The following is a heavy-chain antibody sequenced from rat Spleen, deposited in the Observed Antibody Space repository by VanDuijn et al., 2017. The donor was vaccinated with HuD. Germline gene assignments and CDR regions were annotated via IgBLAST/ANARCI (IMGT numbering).Heavy chain of an antibody. V-gene: IGHV5-17*01. D-gene: IGHD1-4*01. J-gene: IGHJ3*01. CDR3: ATHQPIRVYTKNWFAY. Sequence: EVQLVESGGGLVQPGRSLKFSCAASGFTFSNYDLAWVRQAPAWGLEWVASINFDGSGTSYRDSVKGRFTISRDNAKSTLYLQMDSLRSEDTATYYCATHQPIRVYTKNWFAYWGQGTLVTVSS. CDR1: GFTFSNYD. CDR2: INFDGSGT.